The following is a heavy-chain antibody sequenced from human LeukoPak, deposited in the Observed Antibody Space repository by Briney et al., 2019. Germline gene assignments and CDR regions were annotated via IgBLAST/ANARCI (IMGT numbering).Heavy chain of an antibody. D-gene: IGHD5-24*01. J-gene: IGHJ4*02. CDR1: GGSISSSSYY. CDR2: IYYSGST. CDR3: ASGDGYNSVRFYY. Sequence: SETLSLTCTVSGGSISSSSYYWGWIRQPPGKGLEWIGSIYYSGSTYYNPSLRSRVTISVDTSKNQFSLKLSSVTAADTAVYYCASGDGYNSVRFYYWGQGTLVTVSS. V-gene: IGHV4-39*07.